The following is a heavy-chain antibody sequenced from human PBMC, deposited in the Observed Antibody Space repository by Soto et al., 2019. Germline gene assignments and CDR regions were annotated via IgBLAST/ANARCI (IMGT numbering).Heavy chain of an antibody. J-gene: IGHJ4*02. V-gene: IGHV3-21*01. Sequence: GGSLRLSCAASGFTFSSYSMNWVRQAPGKGLEWVSSISSSSSYIYYADSVKGRFTISRDNAKNSLYLQMNSLRAEDTAVYYCARDDPGPNWGSYYFDYWGQGTLVTVSS. CDR1: GFTFSSYS. CDR3: ARDDPGPNWGSYYFDY. CDR2: ISSSSSYI. D-gene: IGHD7-27*01.